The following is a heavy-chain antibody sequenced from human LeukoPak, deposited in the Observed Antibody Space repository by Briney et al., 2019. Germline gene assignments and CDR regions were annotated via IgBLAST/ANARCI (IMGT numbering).Heavy chain of an antibody. D-gene: IGHD5-24*01. Sequence: TGGSLRLSCAASGFTFSSYAMSWVRQAPGKGLEWVSAISGSGGSTYYADSVKGRFSISRDNSKNTLYLQMNSLRAEDTAVYYCARDSRVEMATIAWGQGTLVTVSS. CDR3: ARDSRVEMATIA. CDR2: ISGSGGST. CDR1: GFTFSSYA. V-gene: IGHV3-23*01. J-gene: IGHJ5*02.